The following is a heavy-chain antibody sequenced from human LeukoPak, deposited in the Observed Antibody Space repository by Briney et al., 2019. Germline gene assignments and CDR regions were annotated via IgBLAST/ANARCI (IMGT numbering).Heavy chain of an antibody. J-gene: IGHJ5*02. D-gene: IGHD2-15*01. CDR1: GGSFSGYY. V-gene: IGHV4-34*01. Sequence: PSETLSLTCAVYGGSFSGYYWSWIRQPPGMGLEWIGEINHSGSTNYNPSLKSRVTISVDTSKNQFSLKLSSVTAADTAVYYCARDSSRAGFDPWGQGTLVTVSS. CDR3: ARDSSRAGFDP. CDR2: INHSGST.